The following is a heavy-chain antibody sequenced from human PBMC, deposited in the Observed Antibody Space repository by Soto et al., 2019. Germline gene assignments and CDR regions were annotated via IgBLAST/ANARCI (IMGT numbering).Heavy chain of an antibody. CDR1: GYTFTGYY. V-gene: IGHV1-2*02. CDR3: AIDVGVAKIPGSAYDYGMDA. CDR2: INPNSGGT. D-gene: IGHD5-12*01. J-gene: IGHJ6*01. Sequence: ASVKVSCPSSGYTFTGYYMHWVRQAPGQGLEWMGWINPNSGGTNYAQKFQGRVTMTRDTSISTAYMELSRLRSDDTAVYDCAIDVGVAKIPGSAYDYGMDAWGEGATGTVS.